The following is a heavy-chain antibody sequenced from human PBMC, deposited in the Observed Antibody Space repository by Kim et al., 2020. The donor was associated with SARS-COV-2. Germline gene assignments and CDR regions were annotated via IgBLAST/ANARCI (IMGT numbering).Heavy chain of an antibody. CDR3: AREIGIVGASDAFDI. J-gene: IGHJ3*02. D-gene: IGHD1-26*01. Sequence: QKLQGRVTMTTDTSTSTAYMELRSLRSDDTAVYYCAREIGIVGASDAFDIWGQGTMVTVSS. V-gene: IGHV1-18*01.